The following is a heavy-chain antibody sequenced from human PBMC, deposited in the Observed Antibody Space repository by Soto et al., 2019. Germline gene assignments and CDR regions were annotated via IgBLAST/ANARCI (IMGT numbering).Heavy chain of an antibody. Sequence: GGSLRLSCAASGFTFSSYGMHWVRQAPGKGLEWVAVISYDGSNKYYADSVKGRFTISRDNSKNTLYLQMNSLRAEDTAVYYCAKEEDSGSYQTFDYWGQGTLVTVSS. CDR3: AKEEDSGSYQTFDY. CDR1: GFTFSSYG. V-gene: IGHV3-30*18. CDR2: ISYDGSNK. D-gene: IGHD1-26*01. J-gene: IGHJ4*02.